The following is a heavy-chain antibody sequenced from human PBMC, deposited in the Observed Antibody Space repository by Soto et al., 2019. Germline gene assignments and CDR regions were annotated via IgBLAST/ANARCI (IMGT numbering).Heavy chain of an antibody. CDR3: ARDLEGNLGYYYYGMDV. Sequence: QVQLQESGPGLVKPSETLSLTCTVSGGSVSSGSYYWSWIRQPPGKGLEWIGYIYYSGSTNYNPSLKSRVTISVDTSKNQFSLKLSSVTAADTAVYYCARDLEGNLGYYYYGMDVWGQGTTVTVSS. CDR1: GGSVSSGSYY. J-gene: IGHJ6*02. D-gene: IGHD7-27*01. V-gene: IGHV4-61*01. CDR2: IYYSGST.